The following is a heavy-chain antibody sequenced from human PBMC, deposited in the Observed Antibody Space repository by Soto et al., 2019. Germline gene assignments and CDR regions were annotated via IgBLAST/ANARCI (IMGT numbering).Heavy chain of an antibody. CDR2: IYWDADN. CDR3: ARKSGAPWYFGF. CDR1: GFSLDTYGVG. Sequence: QITMEESGPTLVKATQTLTLTCTFSGFSLDTYGVGVAWIRQPPGKALEWLALIYWDADNRYSPSLKNRLTITKDTSKNQVVLTMTNMDAADTGTYFCARKSGAPWYFGFWGQGTLVTVSS. J-gene: IGHJ4*02. V-gene: IGHV2-5*02. D-gene: IGHD2-15*01.